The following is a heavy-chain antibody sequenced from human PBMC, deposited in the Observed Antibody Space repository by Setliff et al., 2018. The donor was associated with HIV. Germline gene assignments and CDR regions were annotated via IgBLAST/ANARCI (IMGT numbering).Heavy chain of an antibody. D-gene: IGHD3-22*01. CDR1: GYTFTSYD. Sequence: RASVKVSCKASGYTFTSYDISWVRQDPGQGLEWMGWISAYNGNTNYAQKLQGRVTMTTDTSTSTAYMELRSLRSDDTAVYYCAREIGDYYDSSGYYPPTDYYYGMDVWGQGTTVTVSS. CDR3: AREIGDYYDSSGYYPPTDYYYGMDV. V-gene: IGHV1-18*01. CDR2: ISAYNGNT. J-gene: IGHJ6*02.